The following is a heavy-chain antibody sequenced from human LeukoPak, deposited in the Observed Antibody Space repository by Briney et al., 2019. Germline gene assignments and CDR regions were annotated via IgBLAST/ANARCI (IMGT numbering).Heavy chain of an antibody. J-gene: IGHJ2*01. CDR2: IYTSGST. CDR1: GGSISSGSYY. CDR3: ARNPRVVPADKGWYFDL. Sequence: ASETLSLTCTVPGGSISSGSYYWSWIRQPAGKGLEWIGRIYTSGSTNYNPSLKSRVTISVDTSKNQFSLKLSSVTAADTAVYYCARNPRVVPADKGWYFDLWGRGTLVTVSS. V-gene: IGHV4-61*02. D-gene: IGHD2-2*01.